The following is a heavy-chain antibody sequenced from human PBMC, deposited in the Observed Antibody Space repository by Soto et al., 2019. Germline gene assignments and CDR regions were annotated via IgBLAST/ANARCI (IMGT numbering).Heavy chain of an antibody. CDR3: ASPVIDYDILTGYYNPRDAFDI. D-gene: IGHD3-9*01. Sequence: GGSLRLSCAASGFTVSSNYMIWVRQAPGKGLEWVSVIYSGGSTYYADSVKGRFTISRDNSKNTLYLQMNSLRAEDTAVYYCASPVIDYDILTGYYNPRDAFDIWGQGTMVTVSS. V-gene: IGHV3-66*01. CDR2: IYSGGST. J-gene: IGHJ3*02. CDR1: GFTVSSNY.